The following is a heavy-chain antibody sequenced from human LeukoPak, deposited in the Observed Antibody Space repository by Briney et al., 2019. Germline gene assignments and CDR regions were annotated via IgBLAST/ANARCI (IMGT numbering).Heavy chain of an antibody. V-gene: IGHV3-21*01. CDR2: ISSSSSYI. J-gene: IGHJ5*02. Sequence: GGSLRLSCAASGFTFSSYSMNWVRQAPGKGLEWVSSISSSSSYIYYADLVKGRFTISRDNAKNSLYLQMNSLRAEDTAVYYCATLGYCSSTSCYTGWFDPWGQGTLVTVSS. CDR1: GFTFSSYS. CDR3: ATLGYCSSTSCYTGWFDP. D-gene: IGHD2-2*02.